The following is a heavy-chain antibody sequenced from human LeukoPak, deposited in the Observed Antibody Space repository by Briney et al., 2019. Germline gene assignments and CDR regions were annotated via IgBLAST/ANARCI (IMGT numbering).Heavy chain of an antibody. D-gene: IGHD3-3*01. J-gene: IGHJ4*02. Sequence: PGGFLRLSCAASGFAFSSYAMSWVRQAPGKGLEWVSAISGSGGSTYYADSVKGRFTISRDNSKNTLYLQMNSLRAEDTAVYYCAKVLPYYDFWSGYFDYWGQGTLVTVSS. CDR1: GFAFSSYA. V-gene: IGHV3-23*01. CDR3: AKVLPYYDFWSGYFDY. CDR2: ISGSGGST.